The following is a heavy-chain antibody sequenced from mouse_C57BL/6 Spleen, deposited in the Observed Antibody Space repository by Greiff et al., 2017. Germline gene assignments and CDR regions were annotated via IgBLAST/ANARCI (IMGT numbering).Heavy chain of an antibody. CDR2: ISSGGSTI. D-gene: IGHD2-1*01. V-gene: IGHV5-17*01. CDR3: ARYGNPFDG. CDR1: GFTFSGYG. J-gene: IGHJ2*01. Sequence: EVQLVESGGGLVKPGGSLKLSCAASGFTFSGYGMHWVRQAPEKGLEWVAYISSGGSTIYYADTVKGRFTIARDNAKNTLFLQMTSLRSEDTAMYYCARYGNPFDGWGKGTTLTVSS.